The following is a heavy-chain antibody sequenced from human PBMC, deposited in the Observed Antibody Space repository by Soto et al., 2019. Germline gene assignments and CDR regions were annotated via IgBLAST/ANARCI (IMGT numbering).Heavy chain of an antibody. CDR1: GFTFSSYA. V-gene: IGHV3-23*01. Sequence: GGSLRLSCAASGFTFSSYAMSWVRQAPGKGLEWVSAISGSGGSTYYADSVKGRFTISRDNSKNTLYLQMNSLRAEDTAVYYCAKDLELNGGLYGFDYWGQGTLVTVSS. CDR2: ISGSGGST. J-gene: IGHJ4*02. D-gene: IGHD7-27*01. CDR3: AKDLELNGGLYGFDY.